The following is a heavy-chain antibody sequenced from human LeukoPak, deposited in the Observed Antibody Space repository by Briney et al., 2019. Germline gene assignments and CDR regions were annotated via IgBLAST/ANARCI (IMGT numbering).Heavy chain of an antibody. D-gene: IGHD3-10*01. Sequence: SETLSLTCAVYGGSFSGYYWSWIRQPPGKGLEWIGEINHSGSTNYNPSLKSRVTISVDTSKNQFSLKLSSVTAADTAVYYCGREVISLSCAFDIWGQGTMVTVSS. CDR2: INHSGST. CDR3: GREVISLSCAFDI. J-gene: IGHJ3*02. V-gene: IGHV4-34*01. CDR1: GGSFSGYY.